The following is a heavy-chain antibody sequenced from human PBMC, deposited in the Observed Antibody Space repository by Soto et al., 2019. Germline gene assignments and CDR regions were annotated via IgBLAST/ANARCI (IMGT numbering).Heavy chain of an antibody. CDR1: DDSISSSSYH. D-gene: IGHD3-10*01. CDR2: ISYSGST. V-gene: IGHV4-39*01. Sequence: QLQLQESGPGLVRPSDTLSLTCSVYDDSISSSSYHLDWIRQPPGKGLEWIGNISYSGSTNYNPSLKSRVTISVDTSKSQFSLKLTSVTATDTAVYYCARRDASGTYVVYWGQGTLVTVSS. CDR3: ARRDASGTYVVY. J-gene: IGHJ4*02.